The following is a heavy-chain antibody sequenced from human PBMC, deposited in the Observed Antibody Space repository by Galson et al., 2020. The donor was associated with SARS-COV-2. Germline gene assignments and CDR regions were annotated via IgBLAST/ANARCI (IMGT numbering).Heavy chain of an antibody. Sequence: SSETLSLTCTVSGGSISTNNCFWGWIRQPPGKGLEWIGSIYYGGTTYYNPSLKSRLTISMDTSKNQFSLNLSSVTAADTAVYYCATSPPFGSSTSWIINWGQGTLVTVSS. V-gene: IGHV4-39*07. CDR1: GGSISTNNCF. J-gene: IGHJ4*02. CDR3: ATSPPFGSSTSWIIN. CDR2: IYYGGTT. D-gene: IGHD2-2*01.